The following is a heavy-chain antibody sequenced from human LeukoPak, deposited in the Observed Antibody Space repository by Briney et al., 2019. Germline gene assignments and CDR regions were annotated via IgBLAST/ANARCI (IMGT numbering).Heavy chain of an antibody. D-gene: IGHD3-16*02. CDR1: GGSISSYY. CDR2: IYYSGST. CDR3: ARGPRPDADYVWGSYRYTPRAQFVDY. J-gene: IGHJ4*02. V-gene: IGHV4-59*01. Sequence: SETLSLTCTVSGGSISSYYWNWIRQPPGKGLEWIGYIYYSGSTNYNPSLKSRVTISVDTSKNQFSLKLSSVTAADTAVYYCARGPRPDADYVWGSYRYTPRAQFVDYWGQGTLVTVSS.